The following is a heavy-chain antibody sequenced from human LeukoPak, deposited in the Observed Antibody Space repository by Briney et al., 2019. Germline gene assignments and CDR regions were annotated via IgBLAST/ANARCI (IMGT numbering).Heavy chain of an antibody. V-gene: IGHV3-13*01. CDR3: ARGGIQVSGIDEFDY. CDR1: GFTFIDYD. CDR2: IGIRGDT. D-gene: IGHD6-19*01. J-gene: IGHJ4*02. Sequence: GGSLRLSRAASGFTFIDYDMHWVRQVIGKGLEWVSAIGIRGDTHYSGSVKGRFTISRENDESSLYLQMNSLRAEDTAVYYCARGGIQVSGIDEFDYWGQGTLVTVSS.